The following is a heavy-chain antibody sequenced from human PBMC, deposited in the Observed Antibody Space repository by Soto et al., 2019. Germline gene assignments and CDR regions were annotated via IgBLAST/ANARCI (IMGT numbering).Heavy chain of an antibody. CDR3: AREWCSNTGCAGVDY. CDR1: GYTFTDYG. CDR2: ITAYNSNT. V-gene: IGHV1-18*01. Sequence: VKVSCKASGYTFTDYGISWVRQAPGQGFEWMGWITAYNSNTKYAQKFQGRVTMTTDTSTSTVYMDLRSLTSDDTAVYYCAREWCSNTGCAGVDYWGQGTLVTVSS. J-gene: IGHJ4*02. D-gene: IGHD2-2*01.